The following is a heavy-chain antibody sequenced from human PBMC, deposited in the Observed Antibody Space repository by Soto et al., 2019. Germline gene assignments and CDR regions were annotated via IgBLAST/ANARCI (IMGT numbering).Heavy chain of an antibody. CDR3: AKWVVVVAAHPGAFDI. D-gene: IGHD2-15*01. V-gene: IGHV3-23*01. CDR2: ISGSGGST. CDR1: GFTFSSYA. J-gene: IGHJ3*02. Sequence: EVQLLESGGGLVQPGGSLRLSCAASGFTFSSYAMSWVRQAPGKGLEWVSAISGSGGSTYYADSVKGRFTISRDNSKNTLYLQMNSLRAEDTAVYYCAKWVVVVAAHPGAFDIWGQGTMVTVSS.